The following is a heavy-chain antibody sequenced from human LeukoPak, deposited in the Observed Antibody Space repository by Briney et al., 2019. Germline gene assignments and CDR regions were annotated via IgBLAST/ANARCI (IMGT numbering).Heavy chain of an antibody. J-gene: IGHJ4*02. CDR2: IRSKAYGGTT. D-gene: IGHD4-11*01. CDR3: TRGIGTVTPGY. CDR1: GFTFGDYA. V-gene: IGHV3-49*03. Sequence: GGSLRLSCTASGFTFGDYAMSWFRQAPGKGLEWVGFIRSKAYGGTTEYAASVKGRFTISSDDSKSIAYLQMNSLKTEDTAVYYCTRGIGTVTPGYWGQGTLVTVSS.